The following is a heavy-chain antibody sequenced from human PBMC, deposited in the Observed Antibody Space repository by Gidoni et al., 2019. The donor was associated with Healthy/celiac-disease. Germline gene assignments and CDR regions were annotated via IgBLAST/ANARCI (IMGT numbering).Heavy chain of an antibody. CDR2: ISYDGSNK. Sequence: QVRLVESGGGVVQPGRSLRLSCAASGFTFSSYAMHWVRQAPGKGLEWVAVISYDGSNKYYADSVKGRFTISRDNSKNTLYLQMNSLRAEDTAVYYCARKVSRGYYTHYYGMDVWGQGTTVTVSS. V-gene: IGHV3-30*04. CDR1: GFTFSSYA. J-gene: IGHJ6*02. D-gene: IGHD3-3*01. CDR3: ARKVSRGYYTHYYGMDV.